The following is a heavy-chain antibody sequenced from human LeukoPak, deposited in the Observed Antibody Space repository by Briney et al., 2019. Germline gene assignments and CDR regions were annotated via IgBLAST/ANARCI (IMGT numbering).Heavy chain of an antibody. CDR3: ARVSVIYDSNWFDP. D-gene: IGHD3-3*01. CDR2: INPNSGGT. Sequence: ASVKVSCKASGYTFIGYYMHWVRQAPGQGLEWMGWINPNSGGTNYAQKFQGRVTMTRDTSISTAYMELSRLRSDDTAVYYCARVSVIYDSNWFDPWGQGTPVTVSS. CDR1: GYTFIGYY. V-gene: IGHV1-2*02. J-gene: IGHJ5*02.